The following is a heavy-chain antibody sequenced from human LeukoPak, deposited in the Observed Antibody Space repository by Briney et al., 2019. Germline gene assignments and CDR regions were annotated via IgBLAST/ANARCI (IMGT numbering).Heavy chain of an antibody. CDR3: ARDRGYCSSTSCYDGDY. Sequence: GASVKVSCKASGYTFTGYYMHWVRQAPGQGLEWMGWINPNSGGTNYAQKFQGGVTMTRDTSISTAYMELSRLRSDDTAVYYCARDRGYCSSTSCYDGDYWGQGTLVTVSS. D-gene: IGHD2-2*01. CDR1: GYTFTGYY. V-gene: IGHV1-2*02. J-gene: IGHJ4*02. CDR2: INPNSGGT.